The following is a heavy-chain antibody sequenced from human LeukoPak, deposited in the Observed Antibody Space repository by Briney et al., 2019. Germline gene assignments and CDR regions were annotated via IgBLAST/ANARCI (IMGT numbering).Heavy chain of an antibody. CDR3: ATGLYSRSYNWFDP. CDR1: GYTLTELS. V-gene: IGHV1-24*01. J-gene: IGHJ5*02. D-gene: IGHD5-18*01. Sequence: ASVKVSCKVSGYTLTELSMHWVRQAPGKGLEWMGGFDPEDGETIYAQKFQGRVTMTEDTSTDTAYMELSSLRSEDTAVYYCATGLYSRSYNWFDPWGQGTLVTVSS. CDR2: FDPEDGET.